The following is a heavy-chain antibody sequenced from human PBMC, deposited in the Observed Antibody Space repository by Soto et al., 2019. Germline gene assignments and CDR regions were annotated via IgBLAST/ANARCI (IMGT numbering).Heavy chain of an antibody. CDR3: ARSSGGRSYYYDSSGPFDY. CDR1: GGSISSYY. Sequence: SETLSLTCTVSGGSISSYYWSWIRQPPGKGLEWIGYIYYSGSTNYNPSLKSRVIISVDTSKNQFSLKLSSVTAADTAVYYCARSSGGRSYYYDSSGPFDYWGQGTLVTVSS. D-gene: IGHD3-22*01. CDR2: IYYSGST. V-gene: IGHV4-59*01. J-gene: IGHJ4*02.